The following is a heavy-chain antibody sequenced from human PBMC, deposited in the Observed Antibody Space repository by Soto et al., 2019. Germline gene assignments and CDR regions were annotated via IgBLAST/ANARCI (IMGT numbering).Heavy chain of an antibody. Sequence: GGSLRLSCAASGFTFSSYAMSWVRQAPGKGLEWVSAISGSGGSTYYADSVKGRFTISRDNSKNTLYLQMNGLRAEDTAVYYCATHFDWLLYGGVDYWGQGTLVTVSS. V-gene: IGHV3-23*01. CDR3: ATHFDWLLYGGVDY. J-gene: IGHJ4*02. D-gene: IGHD3-9*01. CDR2: ISGSGGST. CDR1: GFTFSSYA.